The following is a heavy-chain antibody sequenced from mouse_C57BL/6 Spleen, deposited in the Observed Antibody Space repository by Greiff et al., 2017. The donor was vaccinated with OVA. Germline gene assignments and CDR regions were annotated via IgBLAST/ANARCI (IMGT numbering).Heavy chain of an antibody. CDR1: GYTFTSYW. CDR3: ARCPLYYGSSYDYAMDY. J-gene: IGHJ4*01. D-gene: IGHD1-1*01. CDR2: INPSNGGT. V-gene: IGHV1-53*01. Sequence: VQLQQPGTELVKPGASVKLSCKASGYTFTSYWMHWVKQRPGQGLEWIGNINPSNGGTNYNEKFKSKATLTVDKSSSTAYMQLSSLTSEDSAVYYCARCPLYYGSSYDYAMDYWGQGTSVTVSS.